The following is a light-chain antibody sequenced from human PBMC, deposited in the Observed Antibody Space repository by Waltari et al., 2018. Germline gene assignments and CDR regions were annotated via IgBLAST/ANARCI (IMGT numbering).Light chain of an antibody. Sequence: DVVMTQSPLTLSVTLGQPASISCKSSQGLVFGDGNTYLNWFQQKPGQYPRRLIYTVSNRDFGVPDRFSGSGSGTDFTLRISRVEADDVGFYYCMQGTHWPHTFGQGTRLEI. CDR1: QGLVFGDGNTY. CDR3: MQGTHWPHT. CDR2: TVS. V-gene: IGKV2-30*01. J-gene: IGKJ2*01.